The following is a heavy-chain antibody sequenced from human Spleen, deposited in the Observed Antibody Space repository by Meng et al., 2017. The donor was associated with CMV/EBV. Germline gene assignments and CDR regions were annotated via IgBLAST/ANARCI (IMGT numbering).Heavy chain of an antibody. J-gene: IGHJ4*02. D-gene: IGHD2-2*02. V-gene: IGHV3-30*04. CDR2: ISYDGSNK. CDR1: GFTFSSYA. CDR3: ARAGCSSTSCYTGRY. Sequence: LSLTCAASGFTFSSYAMHWVRQAPGKGLEWVAVISYDGSNKYYADSVNGRFTISRDNSKNTLYLQMNSLRAEDTAVYYCARAGCSSTSCYTGRYWGQGTLVTVSS.